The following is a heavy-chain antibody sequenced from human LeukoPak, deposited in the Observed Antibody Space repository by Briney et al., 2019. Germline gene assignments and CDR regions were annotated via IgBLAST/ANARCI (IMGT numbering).Heavy chain of an antibody. CDR1: EFTFSNYK. CDR3: VRDMGGWQTYFDY. V-gene: IGHV3-21*01. Sequence: PGGSLRLSCAASEFTFSNYKMNWVRQAPGKGLEWVSSISSSSSYIYYADSVKGRFTISRDNATSSLYLQLNSLRAEDTAVYYCVRDMGGWQTYFDYWGQGTLVTVSS. CDR2: ISSSSSYI. D-gene: IGHD6-19*01. J-gene: IGHJ4*02.